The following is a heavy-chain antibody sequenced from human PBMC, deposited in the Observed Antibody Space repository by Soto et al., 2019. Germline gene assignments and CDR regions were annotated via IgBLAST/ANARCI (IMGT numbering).Heavy chain of an antibody. CDR2: INAGNGNT. CDR3: AREPRYCSSTSCPPGFL. Sequence: ASVKVSCKASGYTFTSYAMHWVRQAPGQRLEWMGWINAGNGNTKYSQKFQGRVTITRDTSASTAYMELSSLRSEDTAVYYCAREPRYCSSTSCPPGFLWGQGTLVTVSS. CDR1: GYTFTSYA. J-gene: IGHJ4*02. D-gene: IGHD2-2*01. V-gene: IGHV1-3*01.